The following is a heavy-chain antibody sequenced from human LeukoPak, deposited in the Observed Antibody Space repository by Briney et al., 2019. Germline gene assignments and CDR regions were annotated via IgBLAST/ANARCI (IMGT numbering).Heavy chain of an antibody. CDR3: ARDRGYFDSALGYFDY. CDR2: IYYSGST. Sequence: SQTLSLTCTVSGASISSGGYYWSWIRPHPRKGLEWIGYIYYSGSTYYNPSLKSRLTISVDTFKNQFSLKLSSVTAADTAVYYCARDRGYFDSALGYFDYWGQGTLVTVSS. D-gene: IGHD3-22*01. V-gene: IGHV4-31*03. J-gene: IGHJ4*02. CDR1: GASISSGGYY.